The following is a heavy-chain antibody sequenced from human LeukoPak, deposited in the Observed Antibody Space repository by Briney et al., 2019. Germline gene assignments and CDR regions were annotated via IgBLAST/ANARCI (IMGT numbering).Heavy chain of an antibody. CDR2: IIPIFGTT. CDR1: GGTFNSYT. J-gene: IGHJ3*02. V-gene: IGHV1-69*13. D-gene: IGHD2/OR15-2a*01. Sequence: SVKVSCKASGGTFNSYTISWVRQAPGQGLEWMGGIIPIFGTTNSAQKFQGRVTITADESTNTAYMELSSLRSEDTAVYYCAREGSKGLSRADAFDIWGQGTMVTVSS. CDR3: AREGSKGLSRADAFDI.